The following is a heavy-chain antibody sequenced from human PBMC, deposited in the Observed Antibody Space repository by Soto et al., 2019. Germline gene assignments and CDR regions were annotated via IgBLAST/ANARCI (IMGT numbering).Heavy chain of an antibody. Sequence: SVKVSCKASGGTFSSYAISWVRQAPGQGLEWMGGVIPIFGTANYAQKFQGRVTITADESTSTAYMELSSLRSEDTAVYYCARGEVEMATSGAFDIWGQGTMVTVSS. CDR2: VIPIFGTA. CDR3: ARGEVEMATSGAFDI. J-gene: IGHJ3*02. V-gene: IGHV1-69*13. CDR1: GGTFSSYA. D-gene: IGHD5-12*01.